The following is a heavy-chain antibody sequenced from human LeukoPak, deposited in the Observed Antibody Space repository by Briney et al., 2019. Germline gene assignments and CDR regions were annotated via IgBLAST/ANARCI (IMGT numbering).Heavy chain of an antibody. CDR2: ISGSGGST. CDR1: GFTFSSYV. V-gene: IGHV3-23*01. CDR3: AKGGKNVVGAYVFDY. D-gene: IGHD1-26*01. J-gene: IGHJ4*02. Sequence: GGSLRLSCAASGFTFSSYVMSWVRQAPGKGLEWVSGISGSGGSTYYADSVKGRFTIPRDNSKSTLFLQMNSLRAEDTAVYYCAKGGKNVVGAYVFDYWGQGTLVTVSS.